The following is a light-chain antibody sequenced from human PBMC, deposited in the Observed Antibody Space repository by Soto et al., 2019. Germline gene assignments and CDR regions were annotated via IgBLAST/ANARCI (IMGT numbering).Light chain of an antibody. J-gene: IGKJ1*01. Sequence: EIVLTQSPGTLSLSPGERGTLSCRASQSVSSSYLAWYQQKPGQAPRLLIYGASNRATGIPDRFSGSGPGTDFTLTISRLEPEDFAVYYCQQYNTSPWTFGQGTKVEIK. V-gene: IGKV3-20*01. CDR2: GAS. CDR3: QQYNTSPWT. CDR1: QSVSSSY.